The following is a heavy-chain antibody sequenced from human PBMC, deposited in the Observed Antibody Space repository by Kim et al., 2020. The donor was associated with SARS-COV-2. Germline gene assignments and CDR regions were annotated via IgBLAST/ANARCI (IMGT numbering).Heavy chain of an antibody. J-gene: IGHJ6*02. V-gene: IGHV5-51*01. D-gene: IGHD3-10*01. CDR2: IYPGDSDT. CDR3: ARRFHYGSGTLIGLDYGMDV. CDR1: GYSFTNYW. Sequence: GESLKISCKGSGYSFTNYWIGWVRQMPGKGLEWMGIIYPGDSDTRYSPSFQGQVTISADKSITTAYLQWSSLKASDTAMYYCARRFHYGSGTLIGLDYGMDVWGQGTTVTVSS.